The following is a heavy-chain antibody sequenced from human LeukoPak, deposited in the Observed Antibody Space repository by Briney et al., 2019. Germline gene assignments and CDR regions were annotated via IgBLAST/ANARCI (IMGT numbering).Heavy chain of an antibody. CDR3: ARGREYGDFFDS. CDR2: IFSRGIP. J-gene: IGHJ4*02. CDR1: VDSSSNFY. V-gene: IGHV4-4*07. D-gene: IGHD4-17*01. Sequence: KPTETLSLTCTFSVDSSSNFYWNWVRQPAGTGLEWIGRIFSRGIPNYNPSLRGRVTMSVDTSKNHFALKLTSVTAADSAVYYCARGREYGDFFDSWGQGILVTVSS.